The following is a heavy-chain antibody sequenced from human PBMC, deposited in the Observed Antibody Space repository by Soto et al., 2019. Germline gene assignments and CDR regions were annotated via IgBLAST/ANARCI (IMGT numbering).Heavy chain of an antibody. J-gene: IGHJ5*02. CDR3: VRGGSNYAS. D-gene: IGHD4-4*01. CDR1: GFTFSDSW. Sequence: EVQLVESGGGLVQPGGSLRHSCTASGFTFSDSWMTWVRQAPGKGLEWVARIKPDESEKKYADSVKGRFSISRDNAKNSMYLQMDSLRGEDTAVYYCVRGGSNYASWGQGILVTVSS. CDR2: IKPDESEK. V-gene: IGHV3-7*01.